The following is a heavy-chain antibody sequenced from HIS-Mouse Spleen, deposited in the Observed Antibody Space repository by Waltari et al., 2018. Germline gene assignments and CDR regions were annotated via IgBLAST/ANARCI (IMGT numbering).Heavy chain of an antibody. Sequence: EVQLLESGGGLVQPGGSLRLSCAASGFTFSGYAMSWVRQAPGKGLGWVSAISGSGGSTYYADSVKGRFTISRDNSKNTLYLQMNSLRAEDTAVYYCAKDRGERHRALRVYFDYWGQGTLVTVSS. CDR1: GFTFSGYA. V-gene: IGHV3-23*01. J-gene: IGHJ4*02. CDR2: ISGSGGST. CDR3: AKDRGERHRALRVYFDY. D-gene: IGHD3-10*01.